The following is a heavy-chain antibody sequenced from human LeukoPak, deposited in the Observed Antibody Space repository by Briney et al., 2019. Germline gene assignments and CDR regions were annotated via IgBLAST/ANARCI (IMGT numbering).Heavy chain of an antibody. V-gene: IGHV4-34*01. CDR1: GGSFSGYY. Sequence: SETLSLTCAVYGGSFSGYYWSWIRQPPGKGLEWIGEINHSGSTNYNPSLKSRVTISVDTSKNQFSLKLSSVTAADTAVYYCARFTPHYYYGMDVWGQGTTVTVS. J-gene: IGHJ6*02. CDR2: INHSGST. CDR3: ARFTPHYYYGMDV.